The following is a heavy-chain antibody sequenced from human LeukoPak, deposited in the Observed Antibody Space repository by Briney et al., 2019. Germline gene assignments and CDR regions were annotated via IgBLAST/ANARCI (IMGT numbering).Heavy chain of an antibody. CDR3: ARQIVVLTAFDI. CDR2: ISYDGSNK. D-gene: IGHD2-21*01. V-gene: IGHV3-30-3*01. Sequence: RPGGSLRLSCAASGFTSSSYAMHWVRQAPGKGLEWVAVISYDGSNKYYADSVKGRFTISRDNSKNTLYLQMNSLRAEDTAVYYCARQIVVLTAFDIWGLGTMVTVSS. CDR1: GFTSSSYA. J-gene: IGHJ3*02.